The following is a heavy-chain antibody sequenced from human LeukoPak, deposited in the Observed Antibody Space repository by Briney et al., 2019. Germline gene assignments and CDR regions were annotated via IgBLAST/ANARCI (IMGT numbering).Heavy chain of an antibody. J-gene: IGHJ4*02. Sequence: GGSLRLSCAASGFTVSSNYMSWVRQAPGKGLEWVSVIYSGGSTYYADSVKGRFTISRDNSKNTLYLQMNSLRAEDTAVYYCASEIVGATIFDYWGQGTLVTVSS. V-gene: IGHV3-66*02. CDR3: ASEIVGATIFDY. CDR2: IYSGGST. CDR1: GFTVSSNY. D-gene: IGHD1-26*01.